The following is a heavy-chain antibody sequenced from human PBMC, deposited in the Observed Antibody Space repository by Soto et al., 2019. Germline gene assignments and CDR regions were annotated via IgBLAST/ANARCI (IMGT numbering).Heavy chain of an antibody. D-gene: IGHD1-1*01. CDR3: ARDTTVLERRGENLNWFDP. CDR2: ISYDGSNK. Sequence: GGSLRLSCAASGFTFSSYAMHWVRQAPGKGLEWVAVISYDGSNKYYADSVKGRFTISRDNSKNTLYLQMNSLRAEDTAVYYCARDTTVLERRGENLNWFDPWGQGTLVTVSS. J-gene: IGHJ5*02. V-gene: IGHV3-30-3*01. CDR1: GFTFSSYA.